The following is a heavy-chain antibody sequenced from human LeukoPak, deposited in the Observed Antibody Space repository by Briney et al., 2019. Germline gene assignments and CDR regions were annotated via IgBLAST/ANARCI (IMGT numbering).Heavy chain of an antibody. D-gene: IGHD3-16*01. V-gene: IGHV5-51*01. Sequence: PGESLKISCLGSGYIFTGYWVAWARQMPGKGLECMGIIYPHASDIRYNSSFEGQVTISADRSINTAYLQWSSLKASDTAMYYCARGADSYYYMDVWGKGTTVTVSS. CDR3: ARGADSYYYMDV. CDR2: IYPHASDI. CDR1: GYIFTGYW. J-gene: IGHJ6*03.